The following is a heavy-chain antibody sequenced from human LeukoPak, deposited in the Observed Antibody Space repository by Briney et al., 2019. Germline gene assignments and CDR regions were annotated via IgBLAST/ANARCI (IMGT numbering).Heavy chain of an antibody. CDR2: IRQDGSEK. V-gene: IGHV3-7*01. D-gene: IGHD6-13*01. CDR1: GFTFTDYW. J-gene: IGHJ4*01. Sequence: GGPLRLSCEVSGFTFTDYWMNWVRQAPGKGPEWVASIRQDGSEKTYVDSVKGRFTISRDNTKNSLSLQLNGLRAEDTAVYYCARDGTAAGLYFDLWGQGTLVTVSS. CDR3: ARDGTAAGLYFDL.